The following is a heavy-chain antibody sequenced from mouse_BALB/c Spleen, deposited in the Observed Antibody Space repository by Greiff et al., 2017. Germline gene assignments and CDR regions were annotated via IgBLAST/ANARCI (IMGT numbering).Heavy chain of an antibody. D-gene: IGHD2-14*01. J-gene: IGHJ1*01. CDR1: GYSITSGYS. Sequence: EVHLVESGPDLVKPSQSLSLTCTVTGYSITSGYSWHWIRQFPGNKLEWMGYIHYSGSTNYNPSLKSRISITRDTSKNQFFLQLNSVTTEDTATYYCARGYYRYDGRNWYFDVWGAGTTVTVSS. CDR2: IHYSGST. CDR3: ARGYYRYDGRNWYFDV. V-gene: IGHV3-1*02.